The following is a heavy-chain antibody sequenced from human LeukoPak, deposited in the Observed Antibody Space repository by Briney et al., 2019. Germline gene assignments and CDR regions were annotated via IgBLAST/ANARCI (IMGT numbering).Heavy chain of an antibody. CDR1: GYTFTDYY. CDR3: ARDGGLDY. Sequence: ASVKVSCKASGYTFTDYYMHWVRQAPGQGFEWMGWINPNTGGTNYAQKFQGRATLTRDTSITTAYMELSRLRSDDTAVYYCARDGGLDYWGQGTLVTVSS. J-gene: IGHJ4*02. V-gene: IGHV1-2*02. CDR2: INPNTGGT. D-gene: IGHD3-3*01.